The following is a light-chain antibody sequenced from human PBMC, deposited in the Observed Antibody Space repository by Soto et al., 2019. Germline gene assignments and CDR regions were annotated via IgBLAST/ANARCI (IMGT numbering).Light chain of an antibody. Sequence: EIGLTQSPATLSLSPGERATLSCRASQSVSSYLAWYHQKPGQAPRLLLYDASNRSTGIPASFSGSGSGTDCTLTSSSLAPEDFAVYYCQQRSNWPPKYSFGQGTKVEIK. CDR1: QSVSSY. V-gene: IGKV3-11*01. CDR2: DAS. J-gene: IGKJ2*01. CDR3: QQRSNWPPKYS.